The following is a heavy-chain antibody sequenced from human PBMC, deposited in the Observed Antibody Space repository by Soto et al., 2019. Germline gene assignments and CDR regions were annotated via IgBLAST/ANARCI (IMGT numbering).Heavy chain of an antibody. J-gene: IGHJ3*02. Sequence: GGSLRLSCAASGFTFSSYAMSWVRQAPGKGLEWVSAISGSGGSTYYADSVKGRFTISRDNSKNTLYLQMNSLRAEDTAVYYCAKDVTIFSQMGLGADAFDIWGQGTMVTVSS. CDR2: ISGSGGST. CDR3: AKDVTIFSQMGLGADAFDI. CDR1: GFTFSSYA. D-gene: IGHD3-3*01. V-gene: IGHV3-23*01.